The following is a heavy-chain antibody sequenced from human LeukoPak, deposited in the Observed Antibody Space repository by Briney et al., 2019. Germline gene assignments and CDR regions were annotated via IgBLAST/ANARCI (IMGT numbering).Heavy chain of an antibody. CDR2: ISNSGDST. CDR1: GFTFSSYA. Sequence: PGGSLRLSCAVSGFTFSSYAMSWVRQAPGKGLEWVSTISNSGDSTNHADSVKGRFTISRDNSKNTLYLQMNSLRAEDTAVYYCARFYNYGRHWGQGTLVTVSS. D-gene: IGHD4-17*01. V-gene: IGHV3-23*01. CDR3: ARFYNYGRH. J-gene: IGHJ4*02.